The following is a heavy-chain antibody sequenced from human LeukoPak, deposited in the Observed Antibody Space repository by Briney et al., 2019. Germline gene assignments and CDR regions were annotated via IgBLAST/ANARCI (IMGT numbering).Heavy chain of an antibody. CDR3: ARDGVYCSSTSCSKYYFDY. Sequence: SETLSLTCTVSGGSLSSGSYYWSWIRQPPGKGLEWIGYIYYSGSTNYNPYLKSRVTISVDTSKNQFSLKLSSVTAADTAVYYCARDGVYCSSTSCSKYYFDYWGQGTLVTVSS. J-gene: IGHJ4*02. CDR2: IYYSGST. CDR1: GGSLSSGSYY. D-gene: IGHD2-2*01. V-gene: IGHV4-61*01.